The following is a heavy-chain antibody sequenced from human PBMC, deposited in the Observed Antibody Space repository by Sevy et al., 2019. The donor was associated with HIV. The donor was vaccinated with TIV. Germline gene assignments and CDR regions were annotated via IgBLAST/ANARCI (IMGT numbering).Heavy chain of an antibody. CDR1: GFTFSSYA. Sequence: GGSLRLSCAASGFTFSSYAMSWVRQSPGKGLEWVSCIIGSGGRTYYAESVKGRFTISRDNAKNTLFLQMNTLRAEDTAVYYCAKDGHDYGDFYFNYWGQGTLVTVSS. J-gene: IGHJ4*02. CDR3: AKDGHDYGDFYFNY. D-gene: IGHD4-17*01. CDR2: IIGSGGRT. V-gene: IGHV3-23*01.